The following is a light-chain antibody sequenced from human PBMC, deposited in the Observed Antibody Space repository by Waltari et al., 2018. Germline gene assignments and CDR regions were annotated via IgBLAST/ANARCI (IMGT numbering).Light chain of an antibody. CDR2: WAS. V-gene: IGKV4-1*01. Sequence: DIVMTQSPDSLAVSLGERATINCKSSQSVLYSSNNENYLAWYQQKPGQPPKLLLYWASTRGPGVPDRFSGSGSGTDFTLTISSLQAEDVAVYYCQQYYNSPYTFGQGTQLEI. J-gene: IGKJ2*01. CDR3: QQYYNSPYT. CDR1: QSVLYSSNNENY.